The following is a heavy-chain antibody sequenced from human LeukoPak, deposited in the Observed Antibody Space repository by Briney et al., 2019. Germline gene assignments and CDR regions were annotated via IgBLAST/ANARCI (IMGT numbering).Heavy chain of an antibody. CDR2: ISYDGSNK. CDR3: ARERGMDV. CDR1: GFTFSSYA. J-gene: IGHJ6*02. Sequence: PGGSLRLSCAASGFTFSSYAMHWVRQAPGKGLEWVAVISYDGSNKYYADSVKGRFTISRDNSKNTLYLQMNSLRAEDTAVYYCARERGMDVRGQGTTVTVSS. V-gene: IGHV3-30-3*01.